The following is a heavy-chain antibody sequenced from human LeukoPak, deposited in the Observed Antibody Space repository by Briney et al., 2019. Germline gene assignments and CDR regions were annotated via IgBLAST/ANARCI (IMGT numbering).Heavy chain of an antibody. V-gene: IGHV3-30-3*01. J-gene: IGHJ6*02. CDR3: ARAPNSGYSSGSYGMDV. CDR2: ISYDGSNK. Sequence: GGSLRLSCAASGFTFSSYAMHWVRQAPGKGLEWVAVISYDGSNKYYADSVKGRFTISRDNSKNTLYLQMNSLRAEDTAVYYCARAPNSGYSSGSYGMDVWGQGTTVTVSS. D-gene: IGHD6-19*01. CDR1: GFTFSSYA.